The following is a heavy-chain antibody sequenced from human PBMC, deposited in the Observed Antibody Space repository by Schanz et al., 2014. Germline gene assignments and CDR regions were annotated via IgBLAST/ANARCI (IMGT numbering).Heavy chain of an antibody. CDR3: ARNYGSPSEKYGRYGMDV. CDR2: INPSVGST. CDR1: GYTFTRYY. Sequence: QVQLVQSGAEVKKPGASVKVSCKASGYTFTRYYIHWVRQAPGQGLEWMGIINPSVGSTTYKQKYAGTVNMTSATSTSTVYMELSRQRTDHTAVYYSARNYGSPSEKYGRYGMDVWGQGTTVTVSS. J-gene: IGHJ6*02. D-gene: IGHD4-17*01. V-gene: IGHV1-46*01.